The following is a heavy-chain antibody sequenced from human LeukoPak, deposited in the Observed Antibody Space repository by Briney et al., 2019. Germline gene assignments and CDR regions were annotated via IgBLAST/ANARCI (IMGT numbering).Heavy chain of an antibody. D-gene: IGHD7-27*01. CDR2: INPSGGST. CDR1: GYTFTSYY. Sequence: GASVTVSCKASGYTFTSYYMHWVRQAPGQGLEWMGIINPSGGSTSYAQKFQGRVTMTRDTSTSTVYMELSSLRSEDTAVYYCARRTNWAIIDYWGQGTLVTVSS. J-gene: IGHJ4*02. V-gene: IGHV1-46*01. CDR3: ARRTNWAIIDY.